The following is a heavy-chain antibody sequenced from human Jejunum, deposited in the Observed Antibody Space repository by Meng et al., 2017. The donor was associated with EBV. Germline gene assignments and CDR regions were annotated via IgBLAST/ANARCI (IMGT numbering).Heavy chain of an antibody. CDR3: AREGLVGDLRYFDL. CDR2: INPNSGGA. V-gene: IGHV1-2*06. Sequence: LVESGVEVKKPGDSVKVSCKASAYTFAGYYMHWVRQAPGQGLEWMGRINPNSGGANYAQKFQGRVTMTRDTSISTAYMELSRLRSDDTAVYYCAREGLVGDLRYFDLWGRGTLVTVSS. D-gene: IGHD3-16*01. J-gene: IGHJ2*01. CDR1: AYTFAGYY.